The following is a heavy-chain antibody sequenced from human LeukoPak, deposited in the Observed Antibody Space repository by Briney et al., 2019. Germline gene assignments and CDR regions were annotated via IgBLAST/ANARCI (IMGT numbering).Heavy chain of an antibody. CDR3: AKSINYHYDSSGYYRAFDI. V-gene: IGHV3-23*01. D-gene: IGHD3-22*01. J-gene: IGHJ3*02. Sequence: GGSLRLSCAASGCTFSSYAMSWVRQAPGKGLEWVSAISGSGGSTYYAYSVKRRFIISSKYSKNTFYLQINILRAEETGVYYCAKSINYHYDSSGYYRAFDIWGQGTVVTVSS. CDR2: ISGSGGST. CDR1: GCTFSSYA.